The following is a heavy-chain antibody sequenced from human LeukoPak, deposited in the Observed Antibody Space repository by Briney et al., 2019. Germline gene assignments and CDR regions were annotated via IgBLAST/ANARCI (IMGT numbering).Heavy chain of an antibody. D-gene: IGHD5-18*01. CDR3: ARRAGYSYGYYYYYMDV. V-gene: IGHV4-34*01. CDR1: GGSFSGYY. Sequence: SETLSLTRAVYGGSFSGYYWSWIRQPPGKGLEWIGEINHSGSTNYNPSLKSRVTISVDTSKNQFSLKLSSVTAADTAVYYCARRAGYSYGYYYYYMDVWGKGTTVTVSS. CDR2: INHSGST. J-gene: IGHJ6*03.